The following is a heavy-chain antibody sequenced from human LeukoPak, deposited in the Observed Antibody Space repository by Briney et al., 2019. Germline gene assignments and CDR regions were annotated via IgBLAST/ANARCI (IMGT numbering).Heavy chain of an antibody. CDR1: GGSFSGYY. D-gene: IGHD3-10*01. CDR2: INHNGST. Sequence: SETLSLTCAVYGGSFSGYYWSWIRQPPGKGLKWIGEINHNGSTNYNPSLKSRVTISVDTSKNQFSLKLSSVTAADTAVYYCARGRYYYGSGSYLDYWGQGTLVTVSS. J-gene: IGHJ4*02. V-gene: IGHV4-34*01. CDR3: ARGRYYYGSGSYLDY.